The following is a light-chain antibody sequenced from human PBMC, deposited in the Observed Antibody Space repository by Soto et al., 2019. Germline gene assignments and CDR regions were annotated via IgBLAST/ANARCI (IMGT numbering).Light chain of an antibody. Sequence: EIVMTQSPATLSVSPGERATLSCRASQSIRSNLGWYQQKPGQAPRLLIYGASTRATGVPARFSGSGSGTEFTLTISSLQSEDSAVYYSQQYNNWPPFTFGQGTRLEIK. V-gene: IGKV3-15*01. J-gene: IGKJ5*01. CDR3: QQYNNWPPFT. CDR1: QSIRSN. CDR2: GAS.